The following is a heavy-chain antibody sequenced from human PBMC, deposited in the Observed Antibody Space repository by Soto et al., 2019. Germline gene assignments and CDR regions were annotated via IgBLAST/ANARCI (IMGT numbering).Heavy chain of an antibody. J-gene: IGHJ5*02. Sequence: GGSLRLSCGASGFTFRSFTMNWVRQAPWKGLEWVSTISSNSAYIYYTDALRGRFTISRDNAKNSLHLQMNSLRAEDTAVYYCTRDASRDSSARGWFDPWGPGTLVTAPQ. V-gene: IGHV3-21*01. CDR2: ISSNSAYI. CDR1: GFTFRSFT. D-gene: IGHD6-13*01. CDR3: TRDASRDSSARGWFDP.